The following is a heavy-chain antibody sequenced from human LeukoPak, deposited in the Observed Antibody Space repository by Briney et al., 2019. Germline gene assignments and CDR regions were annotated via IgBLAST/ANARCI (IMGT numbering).Heavy chain of an antibody. CDR1: GFTFSSYA. CDR2: ISGSGGST. CDR3: AKPHYDFWSGYSARDY. J-gene: IGHJ4*02. D-gene: IGHD3-3*01. V-gene: IGHV3-23*01. Sequence: GRSLRLSCAASGFTFSSYAMSWVRQAPGKGLEWVSAISGSGGSTYYADSVKGRFTISRDNSKNTLYLQMNSLRAEDTAVYYCAKPHYDFWSGYSARDYWGQGTLVTVSS.